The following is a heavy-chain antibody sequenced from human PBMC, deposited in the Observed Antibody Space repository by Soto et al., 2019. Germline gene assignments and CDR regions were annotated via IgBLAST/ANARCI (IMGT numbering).Heavy chain of an antibody. CDR1: GFTFSSYS. J-gene: IGHJ4*02. V-gene: IGHV3-21*01. D-gene: IGHD1-20*01. CDR3: ARATYNRNHEY. CDR2: ISSSSSYI. Sequence: GGSLRLSCAASGFTFSSYSMHWVRQAPGKGLEWVSSISSSSSYIYYADSVKGRFTISRDNAKNSLYLQMNSLRAEDKAVFYCARATYNRNHEYWGQGTQVTVSS.